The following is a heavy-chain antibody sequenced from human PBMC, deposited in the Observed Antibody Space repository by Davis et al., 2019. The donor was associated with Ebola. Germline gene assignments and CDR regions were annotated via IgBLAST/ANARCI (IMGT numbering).Heavy chain of an antibody. D-gene: IGHD4-17*01. CDR2: IWYDGSNK. Sequence: PGGSLRLSCAASGFTFSSYGMHWVRQAPGKGLEWVAVIWYDGSNKYYADSVKGRFTISRDNSKNTAYLQMNSLKTEDTAVYYCTGTTVTADYWGQGTLVTVSS. V-gene: IGHV3-33*01. CDR3: TGTTVTADY. CDR1: GFTFSSYG. J-gene: IGHJ4*02.